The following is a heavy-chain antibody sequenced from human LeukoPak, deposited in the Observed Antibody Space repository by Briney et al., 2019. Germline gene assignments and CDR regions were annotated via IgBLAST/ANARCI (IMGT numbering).Heavy chain of an antibody. CDR3: AKTVQIVVVFPNWFDP. J-gene: IGHJ5*02. Sequence: PGGSLRLSCAASGFTFSSYAMSWVRQAPGKGLEWVSAISGSGGSTYYADSVKGRFTISRDNSKNTLYLQMNSLRAEDTAVYYCAKTVQIVVVFPNWFDPWGQGTLVTVSS. CDR1: GFTFSSYA. D-gene: IGHD3-22*01. CDR2: ISGSGGST. V-gene: IGHV3-23*01.